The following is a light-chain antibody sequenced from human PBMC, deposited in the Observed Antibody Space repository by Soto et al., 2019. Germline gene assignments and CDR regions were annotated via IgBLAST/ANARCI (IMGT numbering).Light chain of an antibody. CDR1: SSDVGSYNL. J-gene: IGLJ1*01. Sequence: QSVLTQPASVSVSPGQSSTISCTGTSSDVGSYNLVSWYQQHPGKAPKLMIYEVSKRPSGVSNRFSGSKSGHTASLTISGLQAEDEADYYCCSYAGSSTFFYVFGTGTKVTVL. CDR2: EVS. CDR3: CSYAGSSTFFYV. V-gene: IGLV2-23*02.